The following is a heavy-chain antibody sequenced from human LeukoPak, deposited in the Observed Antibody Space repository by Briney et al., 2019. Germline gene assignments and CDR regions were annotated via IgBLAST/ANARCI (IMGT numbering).Heavy chain of an antibody. D-gene: IGHD1-26*01. CDR3: ARLRWERGALDY. V-gene: IGHV1-2*02. J-gene: IGHJ4*02. Sequence: ASVNVSCKAAGYTFTGYFMDWVRQAPGQGLEWMGEINPNNGDTKFAQKFEGRVTMTRDTSITTAYMELSSLKSDDTAVYYCARLRWERGALDYWGQGTPVTVSS. CDR2: INPNNGDT. CDR1: GYTFTGYF.